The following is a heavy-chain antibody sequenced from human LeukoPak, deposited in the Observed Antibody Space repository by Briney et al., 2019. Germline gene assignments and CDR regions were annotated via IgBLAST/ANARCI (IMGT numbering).Heavy chain of an antibody. V-gene: IGHV3-23*01. D-gene: IGHD3-10*01. CDR2: ISGSGGST. CDR1: GFTFSSYA. CDR3: AKDRPLWFGELGGFFFDY. J-gene: IGHJ4*02. Sequence: GGSLRLSCAASGFTFSSYAMSWVRQAPGKGLEWVSAISGSGGSTYYADSVKGRFTISRDNSENTLYLQMNSLRAEDTAVYYCAKDRPLWFGELGGFFFDYWGQGTLVTVSS.